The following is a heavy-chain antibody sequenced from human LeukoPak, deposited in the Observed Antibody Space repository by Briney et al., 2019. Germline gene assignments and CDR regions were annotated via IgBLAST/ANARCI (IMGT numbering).Heavy chain of an antibody. V-gene: IGHV3-30*18. D-gene: IGHD6-19*01. Sequence: PGRSLRLSCAASGFTFSSYGMHWVRQAPGKGLEWVAVISYDGSNKYYADSVKGRFTISRDNSKNTLYLQMNSLRAEDTAVYYCAKVSRVYSSGWYEGLNFDYWGQGTLVTVSS. J-gene: IGHJ4*02. CDR3: AKVSRVYSSGWYEGLNFDY. CDR2: ISYDGSNK. CDR1: GFTFSSYG.